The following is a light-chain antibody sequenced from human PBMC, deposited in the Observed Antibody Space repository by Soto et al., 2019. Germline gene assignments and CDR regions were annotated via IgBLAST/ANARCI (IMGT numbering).Light chain of an antibody. CDR2: GAS. Sequence: EIVLAQSPGTLSLSPGERATLSCRPSQSVSSSYLAWYQQKPGQAPRLLIYGASSRATGIPDRFSGSGSGTDFTLTISSLEPEDFAVYYCQQYGSSPPLTFGGGTKVDIK. V-gene: IGKV3-20*01. CDR1: QSVSSSY. J-gene: IGKJ4*01. CDR3: QQYGSSPPLT.